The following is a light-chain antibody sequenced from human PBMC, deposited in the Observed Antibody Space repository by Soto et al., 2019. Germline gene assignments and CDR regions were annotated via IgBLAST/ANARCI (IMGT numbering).Light chain of an antibody. V-gene: IGKV1-33*01. CDR2: DAS. J-gene: IGKJ5*01. Sequence: DIQMTPSHSSLSSSVGDRITITCQASHDIRKYLNWYQQKPGTAPKLLIYDASNMETGVPSRFTGSGSGTDFTFTISSLQPEDIATYYCQQYEIFPITFGQGTRLEI. CDR3: QQYEIFPIT. CDR1: HDIRKY.